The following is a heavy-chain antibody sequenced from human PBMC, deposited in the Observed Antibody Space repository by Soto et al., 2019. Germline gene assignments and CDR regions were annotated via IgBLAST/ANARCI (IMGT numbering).Heavy chain of an antibody. Sequence: GGSLRLSCAASGFTFSSHTMNWVRQAPGKGLEWISYITSTSSTKNYADSVKGRFTISRDNANNSLYLQMNSLRDEDTAVYYCARRITMVRGPYYYYAMYVWGQGTTFTVSS. J-gene: IGHJ6*02. CDR3: ARRITMVRGPYYYYAMYV. V-gene: IGHV3-48*02. CDR1: GFTFSSHT. D-gene: IGHD3-10*01. CDR2: ITSTSSTK.